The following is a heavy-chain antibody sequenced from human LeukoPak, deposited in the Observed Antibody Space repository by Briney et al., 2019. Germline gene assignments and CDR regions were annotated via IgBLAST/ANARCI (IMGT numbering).Heavy chain of an antibody. CDR2: IYYSGST. V-gene: IGHV4-59*08. Sequence: PSETLSLTCTVSGGSISSYYWSWIRQPPGKGLEWIGYIYYSGSTNYNPSLKSRVTISVDTSKNQFSLKLSSVTAADTAVYYCARHDSGSYPVDYWGQGTLVTVHS. CDR1: GGSISSYY. J-gene: IGHJ4*02. CDR3: ARHDSGSYPVDY. D-gene: IGHD1-26*01.